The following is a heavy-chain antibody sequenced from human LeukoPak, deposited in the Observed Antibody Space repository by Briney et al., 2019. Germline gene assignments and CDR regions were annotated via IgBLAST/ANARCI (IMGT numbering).Heavy chain of an antibody. CDR1: GFTFSNYG. D-gene: IGHD4-23*01. CDR2: IRYDGSKK. J-gene: IGHJ1*01. CDR3: ARDPLRWKEH. Sequence: PGGSLRLSCAASGFTFSNYGMRWVRQAPGKGLEWVAFIRYDGSKKYYADSVKGRFTISRDNAKNSLYLQMNSLRAEDTAVYYCARDPLRWKEHWGQGTLVTVSS. V-gene: IGHV3-30*02.